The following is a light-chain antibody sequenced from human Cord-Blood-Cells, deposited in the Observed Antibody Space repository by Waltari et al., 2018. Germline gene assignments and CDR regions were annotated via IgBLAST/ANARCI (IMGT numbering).Light chain of an antibody. J-gene: IGLJ1*01. CDR1: SSDVGGYNY. V-gene: IGLV2-14*03. Sequence: QSALTQPASVSGSPGQSITISCTGTSSDVGGYNYVSWYQQHPSKAPKLMIYDVSNRPSGVSNRFSGSKSGNTASLTISGLQAEDEADYYCSSYTSSSTLNYVFGTGT. CDR2: DVS. CDR3: SSYTSSSTLNYV.